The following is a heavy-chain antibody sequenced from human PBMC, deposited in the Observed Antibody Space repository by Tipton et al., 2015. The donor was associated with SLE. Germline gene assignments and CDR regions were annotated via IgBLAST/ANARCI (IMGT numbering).Heavy chain of an antibody. J-gene: IGHJ4*02. CDR2: IYTSGST. CDR3: AGHNDIRNGPHLDH. Sequence: PGLVKPSGTLSLICTVSGDSISTYYWSWVRQSAGKGLEWIGRIYTSGSTAYNPSLKSRVTMSVDLSNRNFLLKLNSVTAADSAVYFCAGHNDIRNGPHLDHWGQGALVTVSS. D-gene: IGHD3/OR15-3a*01. V-gene: IGHV4-4*07. CDR1: GDSISTYY.